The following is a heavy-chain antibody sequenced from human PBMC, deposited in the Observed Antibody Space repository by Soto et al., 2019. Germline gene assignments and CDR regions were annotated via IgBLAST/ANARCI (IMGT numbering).Heavy chain of an antibody. D-gene: IGHD6-6*01. V-gene: IGHV3-7*02. CDR2: IKQDGNDK. J-gene: IGHJ4*02. Sequence: EVQLVESGGGLVQPGGALRLSCADSGFTFSSYWMSWVRQAPGKGLEWVANIKQDGNDKYYVDAVKGRFTISRDNAKNSLYLQMNSLRAEDTAVYYCARVASLAAFYWGQGTLVTVSS. CDR1: GFTFSSYW. CDR3: ARVASLAAFY.